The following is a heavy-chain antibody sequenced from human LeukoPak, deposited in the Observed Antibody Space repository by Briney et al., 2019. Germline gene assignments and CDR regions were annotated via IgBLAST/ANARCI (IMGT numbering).Heavy chain of an antibody. CDR1: GYTFSDYY. V-gene: IGHV1-2*02. CDR3: ARSIVVVIDWFDT. CDR2: INPNSGGT. Sequence: ASVKVSCKASGYTFSDYYLHRVRQAPGQGLEWMGWINPNSGGTSYGQKFQGRVTMTRDTSISTAYMELSRLRSDDTAVYYCARSIVVVIDWFDTWGQGTLVTVSS. J-gene: IGHJ5*02. D-gene: IGHD2-21*01.